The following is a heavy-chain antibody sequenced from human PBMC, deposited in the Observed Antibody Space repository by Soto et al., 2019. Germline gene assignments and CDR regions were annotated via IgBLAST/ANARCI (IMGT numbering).Heavy chain of an antibody. CDR3: ARQFDYDTSGYYYAY. CDR1: GGTFNKYA. V-gene: IGHV1-69*13. Sequence: ASVKVSCKASGGTFNKYAIDWVRQAPGQGLEWMGGITPLFGTPNYAQRFQGRVTISADEVTSTAYMELRSLRSDDTGVYYCARQFDYDTSGYYYAYWGRGTLVTVSS. J-gene: IGHJ4*02. D-gene: IGHD3-22*01. CDR2: ITPLFGTP.